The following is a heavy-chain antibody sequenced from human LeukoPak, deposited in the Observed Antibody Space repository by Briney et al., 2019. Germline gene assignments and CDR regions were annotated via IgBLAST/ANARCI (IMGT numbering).Heavy chain of an antibody. V-gene: IGHV3-30*02. CDR1: GITFSSYG. D-gene: IGHD3-10*01. CDR3: ARDAYGSGFGDYLDY. Sequence: GGSLRLSCAASGITFSSYGMYWVRQAPGKGLEWVAFIRYDGSNKYYADSVKGRFTISRDNSKNSLYLQMNSLRVEDTAVYYCARDAYGSGFGDYLDYWGQGTLVTVSS. CDR2: IRYDGSNK. J-gene: IGHJ4*02.